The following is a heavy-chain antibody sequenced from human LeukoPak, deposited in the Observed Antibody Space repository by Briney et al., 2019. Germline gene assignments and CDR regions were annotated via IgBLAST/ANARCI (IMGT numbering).Heavy chain of an antibody. D-gene: IGHD2-21*02. CDR3: ALECGGDCSESAFDI. V-gene: IGHV3-7*01. CDR2: IKQDGREK. Sequence: GGSLRLSCAASGFTFSSYWMSWVRQAPGKGLEWVANIKQDGREKYYVDSVKGRFTISRDNAKNSLYLQMNSLRAGDTAVYYCALECGGDCSESAFDIWGQGTMVTVSS. J-gene: IGHJ3*02. CDR1: GFTFSSYW.